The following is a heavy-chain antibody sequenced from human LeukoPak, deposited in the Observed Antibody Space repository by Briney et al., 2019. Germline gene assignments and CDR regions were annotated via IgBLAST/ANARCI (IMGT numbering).Heavy chain of an antibody. Sequence: GGSLKISCKGSGYRFTSYWIGWVRQMPGKGLEWMGIIYPGDSDTRYSPSLQGQVTISADKSISTAYLQWSSLKASDTAMYYCASFSYYDSSGFDYWGQGTLVTVSS. D-gene: IGHD3-22*01. CDR2: IYPGDSDT. J-gene: IGHJ4*02. CDR1: GYRFTSYW. V-gene: IGHV5-51*01. CDR3: ASFSYYDSSGFDY.